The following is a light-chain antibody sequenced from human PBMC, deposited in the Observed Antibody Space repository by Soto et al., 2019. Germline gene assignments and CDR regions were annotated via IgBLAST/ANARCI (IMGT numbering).Light chain of an antibody. CDR2: GVS. V-gene: IGKV3-20*01. CDR1: QSVSSSY. J-gene: IGKJ2*01. Sequence: EIVLTQSPGTLSLSPGERATLSCRASQSVSSSYLAWYQQKPGQAPRLLISGVSSRATGIPDRFSGSGSGTEFTLTISRLDPEDFAVYYCQQYGSSPYTFGQGTKLELK. CDR3: QQYGSSPYT.